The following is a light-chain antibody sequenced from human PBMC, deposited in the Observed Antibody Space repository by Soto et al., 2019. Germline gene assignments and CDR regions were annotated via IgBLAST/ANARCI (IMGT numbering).Light chain of an antibody. Sequence: DVQMTQSPSSLSAYVGDRVTITCQASQDIVNYLNWYQQKPGKAPKLLIYGASRLQTGVPSRFSGSRSGTDFTFSISSLQPEDVAAYYCQQYDNLPYTFGQGTRLE. CDR1: QDIVNY. V-gene: IGKV1-33*01. CDR2: GAS. J-gene: IGKJ2*01. CDR3: QQYDNLPYT.